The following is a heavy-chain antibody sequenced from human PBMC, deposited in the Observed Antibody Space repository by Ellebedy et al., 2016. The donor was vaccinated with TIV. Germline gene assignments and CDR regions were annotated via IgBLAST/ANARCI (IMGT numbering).Heavy chain of an antibody. V-gene: IGHV3-23*01. J-gene: IGHJ4*02. Sequence: PGGSLRLSFTASGFTFSTYAMSWVRQAPGKGLEWVSLISGSGCSTYFADSVKGRFSISRDNSKNTVYLRMNSLSVEDTAVYYCAKGSVWELLLTCFDYWGQGTLVTVSS. CDR3: AKGSVWELLLTCFDY. D-gene: IGHD1-26*01. CDR2: ISGSGCST. CDR1: GFTFSTYA.